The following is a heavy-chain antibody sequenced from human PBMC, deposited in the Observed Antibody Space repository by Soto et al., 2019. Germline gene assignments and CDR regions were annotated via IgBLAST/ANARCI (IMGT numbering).Heavy chain of an antibody. Sequence: ASVKVSCKASGYTFTGYYMHWVRQAPGQGLEWMGWINPNSGGTNYAQKFQGRVTMTRDTSISTAYMELSRLRPDDTAVYYCARGWGSSSSDYYYYGMDVWGQGTTVTVSS. V-gene: IGHV1-2*02. J-gene: IGHJ6*02. CDR1: GYTFTGYY. D-gene: IGHD6-6*01. CDR3: ARGWGSSSSDYYYYGMDV. CDR2: INPNSGGT.